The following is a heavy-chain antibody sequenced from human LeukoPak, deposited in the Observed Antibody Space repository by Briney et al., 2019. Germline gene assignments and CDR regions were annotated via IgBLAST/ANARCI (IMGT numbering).Heavy chain of an antibody. CDR1: TFTFSDYY. Sequence: PGGSLRLSCAASTFTFSDYYMTWIRQAPGKGLEWVSYISSSGSNIYYADSVKGRFTISRDNAKNSLYLQMNSLRAEDTAVYYCARDGGSGSKRKLADAFDIWGQGTMVTVSS. V-gene: IGHV3-11*04. CDR2: ISSSGSNI. J-gene: IGHJ3*02. CDR3: ARDGGSGSKRKLADAFDI. D-gene: IGHD1-26*01.